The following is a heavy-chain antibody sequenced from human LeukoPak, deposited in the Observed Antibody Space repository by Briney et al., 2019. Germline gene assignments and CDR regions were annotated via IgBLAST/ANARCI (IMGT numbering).Heavy chain of an antibody. J-gene: IGHJ4*02. CDR2: ISVSGGTT. V-gene: IGHV3-23*01. CDR3: TKGFYDSGSSLSALDH. CDR1: GFTFSSYG. D-gene: IGHD3-10*01. Sequence: GGSLRLSCAASGFTFSSYGMSWVRQAPGKGLQWVSGISVSGGTTHYADSVKGRFTISRDNSKHTLYLQMNSLGAEDTALYYCTKGFYDSGSSLSALDHWGQGTLVTVSS.